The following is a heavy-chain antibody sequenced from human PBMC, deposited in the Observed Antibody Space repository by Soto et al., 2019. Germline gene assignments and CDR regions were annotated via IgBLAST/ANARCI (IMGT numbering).Heavy chain of an antibody. CDR1: GGSFSGYY. D-gene: IGHD4-17*01. V-gene: IGHV4-34*01. J-gene: IGHJ4*02. CDR3: ARGWGLYGDYVRFDY. CDR2: INHSGST. Sequence: QVQLQQWGAGLLKPSETLSLTCAVYGGSFSGYYWSWIRQPPGKGLEWIGEINHSGSTNYNPSLKSRVTISVDTSKNQVSLKLSSVTAADTAVYYCARGWGLYGDYVRFDYWGQGTLVTVSS.